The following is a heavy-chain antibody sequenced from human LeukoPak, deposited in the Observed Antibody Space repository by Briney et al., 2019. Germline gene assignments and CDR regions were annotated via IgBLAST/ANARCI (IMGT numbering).Heavy chain of an antibody. CDR2: IWYDGSNK. Sequence: GRSLRLSCEASGFTFSNYGMHWVRQAPGKGLEWVAAIWYDGSNKYYADSVKGRFTISRDDSKNTLYLQMNSLRAEDTAVYYCAVMGGEHLVLDYWGQGTLVTVSS. V-gene: IGHV3-33*01. CDR3: AVMGGEHLVLDY. D-gene: IGHD6-6*01. CDR1: GFTFSNYG. J-gene: IGHJ4*02.